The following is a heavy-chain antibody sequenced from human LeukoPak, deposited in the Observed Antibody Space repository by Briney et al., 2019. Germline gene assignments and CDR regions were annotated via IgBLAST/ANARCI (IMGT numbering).Heavy chain of an antibody. Sequence: GGSLRLSCAASGFTFSSYSMNWVRQAPGKGLEWVSYISSSGSTIYYADSVKGRFTISRDNAKNSLYPQMNSLRAEDTAVYYCAELGITMIGGVWGKGTTVTISS. CDR1: GFTFSSYS. V-gene: IGHV3-48*04. D-gene: IGHD3-10*02. J-gene: IGHJ6*04. CDR3: AELGITMIGGV. CDR2: ISSSGSTI.